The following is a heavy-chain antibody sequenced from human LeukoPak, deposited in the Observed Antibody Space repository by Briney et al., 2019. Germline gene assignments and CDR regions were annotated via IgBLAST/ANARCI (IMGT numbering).Heavy chain of an antibody. CDR2: INPNSGGT. CDR3: ARGFDSRGYYPGHFDY. V-gene: IGHV1-2*02. D-gene: IGHD3-22*01. CDR1: GYTFTGYY. Sequence: GASVKVSCKASGYTFTGYYMHWVRQAPGQGLEWMGWINPNSGGTNYAQKFQGRVSMTRDTSISTAYMELSRLRSDDTAVYYCARGFDSRGYYPGHFDYRGQGTLVTVSS. J-gene: IGHJ4*02.